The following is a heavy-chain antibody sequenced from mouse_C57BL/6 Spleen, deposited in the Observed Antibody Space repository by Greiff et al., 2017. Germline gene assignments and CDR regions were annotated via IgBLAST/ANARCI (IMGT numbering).Heavy chain of an antibody. Sequence: VQLQESVAELVRPGASVKLSCTASGFNIKNTYMHWVKQRPEQGLEWIGRIAPANGNTKYATKFQGKATITAEKSSNTAYLQLSSLTSEDTAIYYCASHGEIYYYGSSLFDYWGQGTTLTVSS. J-gene: IGHJ2*01. CDR2: IAPANGNT. CDR3: ASHGEIYYYGSSLFDY. CDR1: GFNIKNTY. V-gene: IGHV14-3*01. D-gene: IGHD1-1*01.